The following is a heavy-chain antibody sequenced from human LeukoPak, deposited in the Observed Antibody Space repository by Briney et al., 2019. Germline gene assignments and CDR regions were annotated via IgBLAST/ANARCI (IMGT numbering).Heavy chain of an antibody. CDR1: GGSISSYY. Sequence: SETLSLTCTVSGGSISSYYWSWIRQPAGKGLEWIGRIYTSGSTNYNPSLKSRVTMSVDTSKNQFSLKLSSVTAADTAVYYCARGRLRGYSYGKYGMDVWGQGTTVTVSS. CDR2: IYTSGST. J-gene: IGHJ6*02. V-gene: IGHV4-4*07. CDR3: ARGRLRGYSYGKYGMDV. D-gene: IGHD5-18*01.